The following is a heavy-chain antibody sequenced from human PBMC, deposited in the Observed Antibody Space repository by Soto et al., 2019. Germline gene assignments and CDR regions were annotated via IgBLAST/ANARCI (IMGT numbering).Heavy chain of an antibody. D-gene: IGHD6-6*01. Sequence: GGSLRLSCAASGFTFSTYGMHWVRQAPGKGLEWVAAISYDGSNKYYADSVKGRFTISRDNSKNTLSLQMNSLRPEDTAVYYCAKESTAVFPFDYWGQGTLVTVSS. J-gene: IGHJ4*02. CDR1: GFTFSTYG. V-gene: IGHV3-30*18. CDR2: ISYDGSNK. CDR3: AKESTAVFPFDY.